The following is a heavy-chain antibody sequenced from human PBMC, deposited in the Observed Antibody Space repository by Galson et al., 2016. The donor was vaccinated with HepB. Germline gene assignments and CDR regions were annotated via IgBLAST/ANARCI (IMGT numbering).Heavy chain of an antibody. CDR1: GGPINSGGHY. V-gene: IGHV4-31*03. J-gene: IGHJ4*02. CDR2: IYYGGST. Sequence: TLSLTCTVSGGPINSGGHYWTWIRQHPGKGLEWIGYIYYGGSTYYSPSLRGRVTISMDTSKSQFSLTLNSMTAADTAVYYCSRQTYYDYVWGSYNSFDFWGQGTVVTVSS. D-gene: IGHD3-16*01. CDR3: SRQTYYDYVWGSYNSFDF.